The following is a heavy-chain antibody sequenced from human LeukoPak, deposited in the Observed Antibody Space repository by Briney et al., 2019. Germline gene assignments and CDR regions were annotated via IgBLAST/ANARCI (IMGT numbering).Heavy chain of an antibody. CDR2: INHSGST. D-gene: IGHD6-6*01. J-gene: IGHJ4*02. CDR1: GGSFSGYY. V-gene: IGHV4-34*01. Sequence: SETLSLTCAVYGGSFSGYYWSWIRQPPGKGLEWIGEINHSGSTNYNSSLKSRVTISVDTSKNQFSLKLSSVTAADTAVYYCARVGIAARPGAGYYFDYWGQGTLVTVSS. CDR3: ARVGIAARPGAGYYFDY.